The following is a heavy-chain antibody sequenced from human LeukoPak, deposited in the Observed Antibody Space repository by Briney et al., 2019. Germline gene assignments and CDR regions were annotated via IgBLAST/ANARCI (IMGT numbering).Heavy chain of an antibody. Sequence: GGSLRLSCAASGFTFSSYGMHWVRQAPGKGLEWVAVIWYDGSNKYYADSVKGRFTISRDNSKNTLYLQMNSLRAEDTAVYYCARDVGSYSSSWYSGYYGMDVWGQGTTVTVSS. CDR1: GFTFSSYG. J-gene: IGHJ6*02. D-gene: IGHD6-13*01. CDR2: IWYDGSNK. CDR3: ARDVGSYSSSWYSGYYGMDV. V-gene: IGHV3-33*01.